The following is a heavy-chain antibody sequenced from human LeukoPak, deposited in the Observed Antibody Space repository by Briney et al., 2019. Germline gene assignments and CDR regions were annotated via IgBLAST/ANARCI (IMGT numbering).Heavy chain of an antibody. CDR2: IHYSGST. D-gene: IGHD2-21*02. Sequence: SETLSLTCNVSGGSISTTNYYWGWIRQPPGKGLEWLGNIHYSGSTYYNPSLQSRVTLSVDTSKNQFSLKLTSVTATDTAVYYCSRTYPDCDYWGQGTLVTVSS. J-gene: IGHJ4*02. CDR3: SRTYPDCDY. CDR1: GGSISTTNYY. V-gene: IGHV4-39*01.